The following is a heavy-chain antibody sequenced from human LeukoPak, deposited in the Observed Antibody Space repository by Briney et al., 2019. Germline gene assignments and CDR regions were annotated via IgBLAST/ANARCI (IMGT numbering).Heavy chain of an antibody. V-gene: IGHV4-59*01. J-gene: IGHJ4*02. Sequence: PSETLSLTCTVSGGSISSYYWSWLRQLPGKGLEWIGYIYYSGSTNYNPSLKSRVTISVDTSKNQFSLKLSPVTAADTAVYYCARAKCSSTSCEGYFDYWGRGTLVTVSS. D-gene: IGHD2-2*01. CDR2: IYYSGST. CDR1: GGSISSYY. CDR3: ARAKCSSTSCEGYFDY.